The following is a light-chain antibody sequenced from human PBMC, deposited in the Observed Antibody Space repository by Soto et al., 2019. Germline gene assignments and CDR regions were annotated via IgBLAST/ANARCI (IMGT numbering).Light chain of an antibody. CDR2: DVS. J-gene: IGLJ2*01. V-gene: IGLV2-14*01. Sequence: QSALTQPASVSGSPGQSISISCTGTSSDVSGYNYVSWYQQHPGKAPKLMIYDVSNRPSGVSDRFSGSKSGNTASLTISGLQAEDEADYYCSSYTSSTTRVVFGEGTKLTVL. CDR1: SSDVSGYNY. CDR3: SSYTSSTTRVV.